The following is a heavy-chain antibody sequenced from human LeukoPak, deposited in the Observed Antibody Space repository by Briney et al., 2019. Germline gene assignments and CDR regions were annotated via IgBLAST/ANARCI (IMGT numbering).Heavy chain of an antibody. J-gene: IGHJ2*01. CDR3: ARGAAYASSVYYNFYSDL. Sequence: PSETLSLTCTVSGGSISSGSISSGDYYWSWIRQHPGKGLEWIGYINYSGRTYYSPSLKSRVTISVDTSKNQFSLKLSSVTAADTAIYSCARGAAYASSVYYNFYSDLGGRGTRVTVSS. CDR1: GGSISSGSISSGDYY. CDR2: INYSGRT. D-gene: IGHD3-22*01. V-gene: IGHV4-31*03.